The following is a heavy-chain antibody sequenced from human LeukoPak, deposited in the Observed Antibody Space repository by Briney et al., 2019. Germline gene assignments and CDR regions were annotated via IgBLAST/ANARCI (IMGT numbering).Heavy chain of an antibody. CDR3: AREGDYYFDY. V-gene: IGHV3-30*03. CDR1: GFTFSTYG. D-gene: IGHD3-16*01. Sequence: GGSLRLSCAASGFTFSTYGMHWVRQAPGKGLERVALISYDGSKRYYAESVKGRFTISRDNSKNTLYLQMNSLRAEDTAVYYCAREGDYYFDYWGQGTLVTVSS. CDR2: ISYDGSKR. J-gene: IGHJ4*02.